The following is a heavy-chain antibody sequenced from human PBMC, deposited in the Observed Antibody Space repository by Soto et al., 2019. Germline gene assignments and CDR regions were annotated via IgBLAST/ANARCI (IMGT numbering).Heavy chain of an antibody. CDR3: AREFHNWNYQPRDYYYYMDV. D-gene: IGHD1-7*01. J-gene: IGHJ6*03. Sequence: QVQLVQSGAEVKKPGSSVKVSCKASGGTFSSYTISWVRQAPGQGLEWMGRIIPILGIANYAQKFQGRVTITADKSTSTAYMELSSLRSEDTAVYYCAREFHNWNYQPRDYYYYMDVWGKGTTVTVSS. V-gene: IGHV1-69*08. CDR1: GGTFSSYT. CDR2: IIPILGIA.